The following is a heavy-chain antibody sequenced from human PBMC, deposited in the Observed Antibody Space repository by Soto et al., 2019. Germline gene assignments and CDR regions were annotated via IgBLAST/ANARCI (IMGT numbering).Heavy chain of an antibody. V-gene: IGHV3-30-3*01. D-gene: IGHD2-15*01. Sequence: RLSCAASGFTFRSYAMHWVRQAPGKGLECMAVISYDGSNKFYRDSVKGRFTISRDNSKNTLYLQINSLRYEDTAVYYCARGDREDIAVVVGVRPGEYGVDVWGQGTTVTVSS. CDR2: ISYDGSNK. CDR1: GFTFRSYA. CDR3: ARGDREDIAVVVGVRPGEYGVDV. J-gene: IGHJ6*02.